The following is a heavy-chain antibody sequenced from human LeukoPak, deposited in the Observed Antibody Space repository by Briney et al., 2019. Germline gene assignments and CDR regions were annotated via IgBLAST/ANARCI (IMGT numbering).Heavy chain of an antibody. V-gene: IGHV1-46*01. D-gene: IGHD5-18*01. CDR3: ARVGGYSPLFVY. CDR1: GYIFTAYY. CDR2: INPSGGST. J-gene: IGHJ4*02. Sequence: GASVKVSCKASGYIFTAYYMYWERQAPGQGLEGMGIINPSGGSTSYAQKVQGRRTMTRDTSTSTVNMELSRLRSEGTAVCCCARVGGYSPLFVYWGQGTLVSVSS.